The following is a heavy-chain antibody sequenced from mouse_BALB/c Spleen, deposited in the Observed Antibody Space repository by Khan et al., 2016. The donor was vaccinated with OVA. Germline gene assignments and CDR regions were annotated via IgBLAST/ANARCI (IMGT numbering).Heavy chain of an antibody. J-gene: IGHJ3*01. CDR2: VSTGGTYT. Sequence: EVELVESGGDLVKPGGSLKLSCVASGFTFSTYGMSWVRQAPDKRLEWVATVSTGGTYTYYPDSVKGRFTISRDNAKNTLYLQMSGLRSENTAMFFCTSLAYYYDSEGFAYWGQGTLVTVA. V-gene: IGHV5-6*01. CDR3: TSLAYYYDSEGFAY. D-gene: IGHD1-1*01. CDR1: GFTFSTYG.